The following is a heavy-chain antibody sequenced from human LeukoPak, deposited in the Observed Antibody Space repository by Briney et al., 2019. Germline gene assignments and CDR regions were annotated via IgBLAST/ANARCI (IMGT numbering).Heavy chain of an antibody. CDR1: GGSISSGGYF. D-gene: IGHD3-3*01. Sequence: PSETLSLTCTVSGGSISSGGYFWGWIRQHPGKGLEWIGYIYYSGSTYYNPSLKSRVTISVDTSKSQFSLKLSSVTAADTAVYYCARVSYDFWSGYYLDYWGQGTLVTVSS. J-gene: IGHJ4*02. CDR3: ARVSYDFWSGYYLDY. CDR2: IYYSGST. V-gene: IGHV4-31*03.